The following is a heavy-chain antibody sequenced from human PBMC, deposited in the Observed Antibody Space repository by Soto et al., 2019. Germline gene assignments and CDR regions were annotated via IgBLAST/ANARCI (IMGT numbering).Heavy chain of an antibody. V-gene: IGHV4-30-2*01. Sequence: QLQLQESGSGLVKPSQTLSLTCAVSGGSISSGGYSWSWIRQPPGKGLEWIGYIYHSGSTYYNPSLKSRVTISVDRSKNQFSLKLSSVTAADTAVYYCARESYYDSSGYPLRWFDPWGQGTLVTVSS. CDR2: IYHSGST. CDR1: GGSISSGGYS. J-gene: IGHJ5*02. D-gene: IGHD3-22*01. CDR3: ARESYYDSSGYPLRWFDP.